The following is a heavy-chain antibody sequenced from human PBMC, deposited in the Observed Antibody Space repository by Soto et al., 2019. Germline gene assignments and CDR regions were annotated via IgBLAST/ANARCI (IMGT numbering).Heavy chain of an antibody. V-gene: IGHV1-18*01. D-gene: IGHD5-18*01. J-gene: IGHJ6*02. CDR3: ARCIQGDYYYGMDV. CDR1: GYTFTSYD. CDR2: INADYGNT. Sequence: ASVKVSCKASGYTFTSYDINWVRQATGQGLEWMGRINADYGNTQYAQKFRGRVTMTTDTSTTTVYMELTNLRSDDTAVYYCARCIQGDYYYGMDVWGQGTTVTVSS.